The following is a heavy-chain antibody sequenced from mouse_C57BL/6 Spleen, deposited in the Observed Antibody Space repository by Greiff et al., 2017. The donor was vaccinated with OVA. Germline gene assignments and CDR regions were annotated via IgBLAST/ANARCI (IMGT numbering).Heavy chain of an antibody. J-gene: IGHJ1*03. V-gene: IGHV1-69*01. Sequence: QVQLKQPGAELVMPGASVKLSCKASGYTFTSYWMHWVKQRPGQGLEWIGEIDPSDSYTNYNQKFKGKSTLTVDKSSSTAYMQLSSLTSEDSAIYYCASSITTVVASYFDVWGTGTTVTVSS. CDR2: IDPSDSYT. D-gene: IGHD1-1*01. CDR1: GYTFTSYW. CDR3: ASSITTVVASYFDV.